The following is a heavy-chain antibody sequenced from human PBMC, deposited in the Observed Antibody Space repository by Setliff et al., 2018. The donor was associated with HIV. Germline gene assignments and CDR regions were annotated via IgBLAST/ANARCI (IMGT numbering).Heavy chain of an antibody. CDR2: IYSGGST. J-gene: IGHJ3*02. Sequence: PGESLKISCAASGLTVSSTYMNWVRQAPGKGLECVSIIYSGGSTYYADSVKGRFTISRDRSKNTMFLQMNSLRAEDTAVYYCVRVLWPWAFDIWGQGTVVTVSS. CDR3: VRVLWPWAFDI. D-gene: IGHD2-21*01. V-gene: IGHV3-53*01. CDR1: GLTVSSTY.